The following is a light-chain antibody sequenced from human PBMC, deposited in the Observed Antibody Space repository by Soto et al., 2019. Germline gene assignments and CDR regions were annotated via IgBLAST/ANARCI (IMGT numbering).Light chain of an antibody. CDR1: QSVSNNY. V-gene: IGKV3-20*01. CDR3: QQYGSSLFT. J-gene: IGKJ3*01. Sequence: ESVLTQSPGTLSLSPGERATLSCRASQSVSNNYLAWYQQKPGQAPRLLIYAASTRATGIPDRFSGSGSGTDFTLTISRLEPEDSAVYYCQQYGSSLFTFGPGTKVDIQ. CDR2: AAS.